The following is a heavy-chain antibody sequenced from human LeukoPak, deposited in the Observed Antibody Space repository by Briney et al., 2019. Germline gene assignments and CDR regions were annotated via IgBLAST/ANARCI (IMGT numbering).Heavy chain of an antibody. CDR1: GGSISSCY. D-gene: IGHD6-19*01. CDR3: AREQQWLPTLHFDY. Sequence: PSETLSLTCTVSGGSISSCYWSWIRQPAGKGLEWIGRIYTSGSTNYNPSLKSRVTMSVDTSKNQFSLKLSSVTAADTAVYYCAREQQWLPTLHFDYWGQGTLVTVSS. CDR2: IYTSGST. V-gene: IGHV4-4*07. J-gene: IGHJ4*02.